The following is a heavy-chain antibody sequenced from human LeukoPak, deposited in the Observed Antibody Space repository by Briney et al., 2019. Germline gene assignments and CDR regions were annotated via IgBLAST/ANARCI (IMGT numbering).Heavy chain of an antibody. Sequence: GGSLRLSCAASGFTFSSYGMHWVRQAPGKGLEWVAVISYDGSNKYYADSVKGRFTISRDNSKNTLYLQMNSLRTEDTAVYFCAKEIYYGSSAFFDYWGQGTLVTVSS. CDR3: AKEIYYGSSAFFDY. D-gene: IGHD3-22*01. V-gene: IGHV3-30*18. CDR2: ISYDGSNK. J-gene: IGHJ4*02. CDR1: GFTFSSYG.